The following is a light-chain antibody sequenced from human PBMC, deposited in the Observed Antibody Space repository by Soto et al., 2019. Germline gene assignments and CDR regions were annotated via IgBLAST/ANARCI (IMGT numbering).Light chain of an antibody. V-gene: IGKV3-11*01. CDR3: QQRSNWPPIT. Sequence: EIVLAQSPGKLSPSSEQIATLYCXXSQSVSSYLAWYQQKPGQAPRLLIYDASNRATGIPARFSGSGSGTDFTLTISSLEPEDFAVYYCQQRSNWPPITFGQGTRLEIK. J-gene: IGKJ5*01. CDR2: DAS. CDR1: QSVSSY.